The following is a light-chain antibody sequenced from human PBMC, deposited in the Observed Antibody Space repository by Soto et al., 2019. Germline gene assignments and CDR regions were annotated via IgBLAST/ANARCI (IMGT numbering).Light chain of an antibody. CDR1: NSDFDTYTY. V-gene: IGLV2-14*01. Sequence: QSVLTQPASVSGSPGQSITISCTETNSDFDTYTYVSWYQQVPGKAPKLMIYEVIKRPSGVSSRFSGSKSGNTASLTISGIQAEDEADYYCSSYISRNLVFGGGTKVTVL. CDR2: EVI. CDR3: SSYISRNLV. J-gene: IGLJ2*01.